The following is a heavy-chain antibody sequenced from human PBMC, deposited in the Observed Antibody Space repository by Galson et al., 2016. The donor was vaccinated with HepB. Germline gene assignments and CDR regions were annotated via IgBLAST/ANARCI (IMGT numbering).Heavy chain of an antibody. V-gene: IGHV3-74*01. Sequence: SLRLSCAASGFTFSSYWMHWVRQAPGKGLVWVSRINSDVSSTSYADSVKGRFTISRDNAKNTLYLQMNSLRAEDTAVSYCATRGGGNPLFGYWGQGTLVTVSS. CDR1: GFTFSSYW. D-gene: IGHD4-23*01. CDR2: INSDVSST. J-gene: IGHJ4*02. CDR3: ATRGGGNPLFGY.